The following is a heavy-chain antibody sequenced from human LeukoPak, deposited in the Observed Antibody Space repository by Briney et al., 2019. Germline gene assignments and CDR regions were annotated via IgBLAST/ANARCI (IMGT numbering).Heavy chain of an antibody. J-gene: IGHJ3*02. V-gene: IGHV4-38-2*02. CDR1: GYPISSGYY. Sequence: SETLSLTCTVSGYPISSGYYWAWIRQPPGKGLEWIGSIHHNGETYFNPSLKRRVTMSVDTPKNQFSLKLTSVTAADTALFYCARGLYCSGGSCYIAFDIWGQGTMVTVSS. D-gene: IGHD2-15*01. CDR3: ARGLYCSGGSCYIAFDI. CDR2: IHHNGET.